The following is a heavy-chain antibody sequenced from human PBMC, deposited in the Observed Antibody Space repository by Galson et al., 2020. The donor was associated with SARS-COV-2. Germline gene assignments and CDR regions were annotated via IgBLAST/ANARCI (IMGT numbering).Heavy chain of an antibody. Sequence: GGSLRLSCEASGFSFSDYGMNWVRQTPGKGLEWVTFIGYDESSKYYIDSVKGRFTISRDNSKNMLYLHMNRLRPEDTAVYYCAKDRIGSYCETWGQGTLVTVSS. CDR1: GFSFSDYG. CDR2: IGYDESSK. CDR3: AKDRIGSYCET. V-gene: IGHV3-30*02. D-gene: IGHD3-22*01. J-gene: IGHJ5*02.